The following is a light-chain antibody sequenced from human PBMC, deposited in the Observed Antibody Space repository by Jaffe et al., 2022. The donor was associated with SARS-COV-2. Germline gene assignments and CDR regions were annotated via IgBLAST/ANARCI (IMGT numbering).Light chain of an antibody. V-gene: IGLV3-19*01. Sequence: SSEPTQDPAVSVALGQTVRITCQGDSLRSYSANWYQQKPGQAPVLVIYGKNNRPSGIPDRFSGSGSGNTASLTITGAQAEDEADYYCNSRDSRGDHYVFGTGTKVTVL. CDR1: SLRSYS. CDR3: NSRDSRGDHYV. J-gene: IGLJ1*01. CDR2: GKN.